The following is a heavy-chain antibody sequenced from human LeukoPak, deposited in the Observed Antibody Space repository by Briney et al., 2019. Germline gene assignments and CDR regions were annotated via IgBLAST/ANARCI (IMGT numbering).Heavy chain of an antibody. CDR3: ARDGWPAFDY. Sequence: SQTLSLTCAISGDSFSSNTAAWIWLRQSPGRGGEWLGRTYYRSKWYNDYAVSVKSRITINPDTSKNHFSLQLNSVTPEDTAVYYCARDGWPAFDYWGQGTLVTVSS. D-gene: IGHD2-15*01. J-gene: IGHJ4*02. CDR2: TYYRSKWYN. V-gene: IGHV6-1*01. CDR1: GDSFSSNTAA.